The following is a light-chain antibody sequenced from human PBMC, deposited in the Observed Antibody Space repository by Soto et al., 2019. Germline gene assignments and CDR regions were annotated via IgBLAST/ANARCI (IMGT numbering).Light chain of an antibody. CDR3: QQYGSSPPRVT. J-gene: IGKJ4*01. CDR1: QSVSSSY. V-gene: IGKV3-20*01. CDR2: GAS. Sequence: EIVLTQSPGTLSLSPGERATPSCRASQSVSSSYLAWYQQKPGQAPRLLIYGASSRATGIPDRFSGSGSGTDFTLTISRLEPEDFAVYYCQQYGSSPPRVTFGGGTKVEIK.